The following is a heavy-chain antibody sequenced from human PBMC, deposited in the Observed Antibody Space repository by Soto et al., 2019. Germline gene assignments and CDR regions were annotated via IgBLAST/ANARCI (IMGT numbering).Heavy chain of an antibody. V-gene: IGHV4-34*01. CDR1: GGSLSGHY. CDR3: ARGGITLVWNYYYYGMDV. Sequence: QVQLQQGGARLLKPSETLSLTCGVSGGSLSGHYWGWIRQAPGKGLEWIGEITPIGDKTYNPSLRSRFTISIDTSKSQFSLDLSSVTAADTAVYYCARGGITLVWNYYYYGMDVWGQGTTVTVSS. D-gene: IGHD3-10*01. CDR2: ITPIGDK. J-gene: IGHJ6*02.